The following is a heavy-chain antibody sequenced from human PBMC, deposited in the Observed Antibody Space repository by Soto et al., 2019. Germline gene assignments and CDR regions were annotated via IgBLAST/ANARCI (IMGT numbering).Heavy chain of an antibody. V-gene: IGHV1-3*01. J-gene: IGHJ4*02. CDR2: INAGNGNT. Sequence: QVQLVQSGAEVKKPGASVKVSCKASGYTFTSYAMHWVRQAPGQRLEWMGWINAGNGNTKYSQKFQGRVTITRDTPASTAYMELSSLRSEDTAVYYCARGASPLIDYWGQGTLVTVSS. CDR1: GYTFTSYA. D-gene: IGHD1-26*01. CDR3: ARGASPLIDY.